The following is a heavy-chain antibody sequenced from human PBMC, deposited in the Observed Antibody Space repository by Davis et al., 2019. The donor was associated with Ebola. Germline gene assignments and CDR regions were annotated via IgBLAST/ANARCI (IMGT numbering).Heavy chain of an antibody. CDR3: AKDTGNRGWYSFDY. V-gene: IGHV3-30*04. D-gene: IGHD6-19*01. CDR1: GFTFSSYA. Sequence: GESLKISCAASGFTFSSYAMHWVRQAPGKGLEWVAVISYDGSNKYYADSVKGRFTISRDNSKNTLYLQMSSLRTEDTTVFYCAKDTGNRGWYSFDYWGQGTLVTVSS. CDR2: ISYDGSNK. J-gene: IGHJ4*02.